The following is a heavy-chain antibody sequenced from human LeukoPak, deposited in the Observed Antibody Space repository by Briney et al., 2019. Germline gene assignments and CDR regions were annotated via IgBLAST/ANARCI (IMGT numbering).Heavy chain of an antibody. Sequence: AGGSLRLSCAASGFTVSSDYMSWVRQAPGEGLEWVSVIYSGGSTYYAGAVKGRFTISRDNSRNTLYLQMNSLRAEDTAVYYCARAFQLAFDYWGQGTLVTVSS. CDR1: GFTVSSDY. CDR2: IYSGGST. CDR3: ARAFQLAFDY. D-gene: IGHD2-21*01. J-gene: IGHJ4*02. V-gene: IGHV3-53*01.